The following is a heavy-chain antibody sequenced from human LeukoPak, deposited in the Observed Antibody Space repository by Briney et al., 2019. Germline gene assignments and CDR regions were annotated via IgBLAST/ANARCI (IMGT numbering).Heavy chain of an antibody. CDR2: INPNSGGT. CDR1: AYTFTGYY. J-gene: IGHJ4*02. D-gene: IGHD1-1*01. CDR3: ASGACNWQTSKFDY. Sequence: ASVKVSCKASAYTFTGYYIQWVRQAPGQGLEWMGWINPNSGGTNYAQNFQGRVTMTRDTSISTAYMELSRLRSDDTAVYYCASGACNWQTSKFDYWGQGTLVTVSS. V-gene: IGHV1-2*02.